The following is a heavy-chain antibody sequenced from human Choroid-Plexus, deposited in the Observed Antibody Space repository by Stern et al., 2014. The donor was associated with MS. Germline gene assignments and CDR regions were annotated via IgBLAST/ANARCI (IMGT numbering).Heavy chain of an antibody. CDR3: SKDTYGPEDF. V-gene: IGHV3-74*02. Sequence: EVQLVESGGGLVQPGGSRTLSCVASGFSIRSYWMHWVRQGPGRGLEWVARINRDGISTDHAVSVRGRFTISRDNARNTLYLQMHSLRAEDAAVYYCSKDTYGPEDFWGQGTSVTVSS. CDR2: INRDGIST. D-gene: IGHD3-10*01. J-gene: IGHJ4*02. CDR1: GFSIRSYW.